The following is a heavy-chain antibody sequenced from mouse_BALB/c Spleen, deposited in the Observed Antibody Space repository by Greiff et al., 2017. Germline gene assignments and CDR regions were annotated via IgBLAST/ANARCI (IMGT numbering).Heavy chain of an antibody. J-gene: IGHJ3*01. CDR2: IHPSDSAT. V-gene: IGHV1S82*01. D-gene: IGHD2-10*01. CDR1: GYSFTSYW. Sequence: QVQLKQPGAELVRPGASVTLSCKASGYSFTSYWMNWVKQRPGQGLEWIGMIHPSDSATRLNQKFKDKATCTVDKSSSTAYMQLSSPTSEDAAVYDCASPYYGNPWCAYWGQGTLVTVSA. CDR3: ASPYYGNPWCAY.